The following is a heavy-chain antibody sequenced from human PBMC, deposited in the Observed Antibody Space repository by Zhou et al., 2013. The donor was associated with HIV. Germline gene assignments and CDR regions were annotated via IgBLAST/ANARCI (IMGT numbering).Heavy chain of an antibody. CDR1: GGSISSGSYY. D-gene: IGHD1-26*01. CDR3: ARGGGSYFPNYYYYMDV. Sequence: QVQLQESGPGLVKPSQTLSLTCTVSGGSISSGSYYWSWIRQPAGEGTGVDWAYLYQWEHQLQPLLKSRVTISVDTSKNQFSLKLSSVTAADTAVYYCARGGGSYFPNYYYYMDVVGQRDHGHRLL. V-gene: IGHV4-61*09. J-gene: IGHJ6*03. CDR2: LYQWEH.